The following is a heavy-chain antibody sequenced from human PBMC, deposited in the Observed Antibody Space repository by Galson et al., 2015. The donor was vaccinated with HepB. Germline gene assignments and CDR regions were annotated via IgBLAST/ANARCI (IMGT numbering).Heavy chain of an antibody. CDR1: GFTFSSFV. J-gene: IGHJ4*02. D-gene: IGHD3-22*01. V-gene: IGHV3-30*04. CDR3: ARAGDYYDSRGYQTYFDH. CDR2: ISYDGSDK. Sequence: SLRLSCAASGFTFSSFVMHWVRQAPGKGLERVAVISYDGSDKYYADSVKGRFTISRDNSQNTLYLQMNSLRAEDTAVYYCARAGDYYDSRGYQTYFDHWGQGTLVAVSS.